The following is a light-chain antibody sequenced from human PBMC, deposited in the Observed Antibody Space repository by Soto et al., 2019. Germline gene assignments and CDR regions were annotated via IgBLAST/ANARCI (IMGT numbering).Light chain of an antibody. Sequence: DIQMTQSPSTLSASVGDRITITCRASQSISSWLAWYQQKPGKAPNLLIYKASSSESGVPSRFSGSGSGTEFNLTISRLQTDDYTNYSYQQYESGWTFGQGTKVEIK. CDR1: QSISSW. V-gene: IGKV1-5*03. CDR2: KAS. CDR3: QQYESGWT. J-gene: IGKJ1*01.